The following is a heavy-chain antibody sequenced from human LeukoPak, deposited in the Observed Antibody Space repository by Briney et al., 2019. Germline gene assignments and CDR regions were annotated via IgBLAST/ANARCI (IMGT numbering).Heavy chain of an antibody. Sequence: GGSLRLSCAASGFTFSSYAMSWVRQAPGKGLEWVSAISGSGGSTYYADSVKGRFTISRDNSKNTLYLQMNSVRAEDTAVYYCAKDTGRGASITYAYWGQGTLVTAPS. CDR1: GFTFSSYA. J-gene: IGHJ4*02. CDR3: AKDTGRGASITYAY. D-gene: IGHD3-10*01. CDR2: ISGSGGST. V-gene: IGHV3-23*01.